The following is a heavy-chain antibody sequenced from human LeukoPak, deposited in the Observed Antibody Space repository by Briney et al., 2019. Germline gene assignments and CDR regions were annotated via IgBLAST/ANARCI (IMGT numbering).Heavy chain of an antibody. CDR3: ARANPVYGDFDY. Sequence: SGGSLRLSCALSGLTVNDNYMSWVRQAPGKGLEWVSLIFPDGQTYYADFVQGRFSISRDMSRNILFLDMSSLRAEDTAVFFCARANPVYGDFDYWGQGTLFTVSS. CDR1: GLTVNDNY. V-gene: IGHV3-53*01. J-gene: IGHJ4*02. CDR2: IFPDGQT. D-gene: IGHD4-17*01.